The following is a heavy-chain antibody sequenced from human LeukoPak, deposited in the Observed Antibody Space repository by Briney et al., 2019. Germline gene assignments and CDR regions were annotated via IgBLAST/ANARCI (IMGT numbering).Heavy chain of an antibody. CDR2: ISGYQGST. D-gene: IGHD5-24*01. V-gene: IGHV1-18*01. Sequence: ASVKVSCKASGYTFTNYGITWVRQAPGQGLEWMVWISGYQGSTKYAQNFQGRVTMTIDTSTSTAYMDLRSLISDDTAIYFCARSGLGTITAGPFNYWGQGTLVAVSS. CDR3: ARSGLGTITAGPFNY. CDR1: GYTFTNYG. J-gene: IGHJ4*02.